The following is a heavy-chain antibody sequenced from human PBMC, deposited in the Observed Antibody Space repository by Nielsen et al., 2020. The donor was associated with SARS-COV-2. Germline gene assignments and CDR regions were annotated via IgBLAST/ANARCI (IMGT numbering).Heavy chain of an antibody. CDR2: IYSCGST. CDR1: GFTVSSNY. D-gene: IGHD6-19*01. Sequence: GGSLRLSCAASGFTVSSNYMSWVRQAPGKGLEWVSVIYSCGSTYYADSVKGRFTISRDNAKNSLYLQMNSLRAEDTAVYYCARDPYSSGWYYYYYGMDVWGQGTTVTSP. CDR3: ARDPYSSGWYYYYYGMDV. J-gene: IGHJ6*02. V-gene: IGHV3-66*03.